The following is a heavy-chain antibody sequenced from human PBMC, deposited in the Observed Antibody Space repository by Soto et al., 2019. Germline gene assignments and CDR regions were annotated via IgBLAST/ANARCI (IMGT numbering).Heavy chain of an antibody. J-gene: IGHJ5*02. D-gene: IGHD6-13*01. CDR2: MNPNSGNT. V-gene: IGHV1-8*01. CDR1: GYTFTSYD. CDR3: ARGSKGSSWYAYWFDP. Sequence: ASVKVSCKAPGYTFTSYDINWVRQATGQGLEWMGWMNPNSGNTGYAQKFQGRVTMTRNTSISTAYMELSSLRSEDTAVYYCARGSKGSSWYAYWFDPWGQGTLVTVSS.